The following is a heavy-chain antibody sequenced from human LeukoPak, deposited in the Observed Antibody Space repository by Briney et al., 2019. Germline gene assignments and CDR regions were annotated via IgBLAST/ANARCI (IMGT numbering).Heavy chain of an antibody. D-gene: IGHD5-12*01. J-gene: IGHJ3*02. V-gene: IGHV3-33*01. Sequence: PGRSLRLSCAASGFTFSSYGMHWVRQAPGKGLEWVAVIWYDGSNKYYADSVKGRFTISRDNSKNTLYLQMNSLRAEDTAVYYCARARGFSDAFDIWGQRTMVTVSS. CDR1: GFTFSSYG. CDR3: ARARGFSDAFDI. CDR2: IWYDGSNK.